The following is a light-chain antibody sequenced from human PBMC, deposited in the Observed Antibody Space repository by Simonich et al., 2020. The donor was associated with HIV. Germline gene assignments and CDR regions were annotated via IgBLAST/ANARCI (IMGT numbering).Light chain of an antibody. CDR1: RPNIGAGYD. CDR3: QSYDSSLSVV. J-gene: IGLJ2*01. V-gene: IGLV1-40*01. CDR2: GNS. Sequence: QSVLTQPPSVSGAPGQRVTISCTGSRPNIGAGYDVQWYQQLPGTAPKVFIYGNSNRPSGVPDRFSGSKSGTSASLAITGLQAEDEADYYCQSYDSSLSVVFGGGTKLTVL.